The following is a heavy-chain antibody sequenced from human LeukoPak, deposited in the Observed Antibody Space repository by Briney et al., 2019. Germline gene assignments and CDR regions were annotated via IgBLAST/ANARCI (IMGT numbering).Heavy chain of an antibody. D-gene: IGHD4-17*01. CDR3: ARDLGGYGDYGTNFDY. Sequence: KTGGSLRLSCAASGFTFSSYTMNWVRQAPGKGLEWVSAISSSSYIYYADSVKGRFTISRHNAKRSLYLQMNSLRAEDTAVYYCARDLGGYGDYGTNFDYWGQGTLVTVSS. CDR1: GFTFSSYT. CDR2: ISSSSYI. V-gene: IGHV3-21*01. J-gene: IGHJ4*02.